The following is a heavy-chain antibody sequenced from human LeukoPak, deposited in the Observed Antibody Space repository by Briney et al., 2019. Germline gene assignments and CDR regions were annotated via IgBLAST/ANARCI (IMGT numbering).Heavy chain of an antibody. D-gene: IGHD3-9*01. CDR2: IHPADSDI. V-gene: IGHV5-51*01. J-gene: IGHJ5*02. CDR1: GCSFTSYW. CDR3: ARQRDYDILTGYEFDP. Sequence: GESLKISFKGSGCSFTSYWIGWVRPMPGKDLAWMGIIHPADSDIRYSPSFQGQVTISADRSISTAYLQWSSLKASDTAMYYCARQRDYDILTGYEFDPWGQGTLVTVSS.